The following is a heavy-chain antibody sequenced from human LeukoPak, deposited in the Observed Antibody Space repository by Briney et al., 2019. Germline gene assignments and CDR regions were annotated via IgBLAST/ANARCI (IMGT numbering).Heavy chain of an antibody. CDR2: ISYDGSNK. V-gene: IGHV3-30*18. J-gene: IGHJ4*02. CDR3: AKEDYGDYFDY. CDR1: GLTFCSYG. D-gene: IGHD4-17*01. Sequence: GGSLRLSRAASGLTFCSYGMHWVRQAPGKGLEWVAVISYDGSNKYYADSVKGRFTISRDNSKNTLYLQMNSLRAEDTAVYYCAKEDYGDYFDYWGQGTLVTVSS.